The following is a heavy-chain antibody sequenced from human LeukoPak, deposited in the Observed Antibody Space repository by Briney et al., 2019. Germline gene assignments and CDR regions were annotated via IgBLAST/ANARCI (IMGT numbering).Heavy chain of an antibody. CDR2: IRYDASST. V-gene: IGHV3-30*02. CDR1: GFTFSHSG. J-gene: IGHJ3*02. D-gene: IGHD5-24*01. CDR3: AKDGVQMAKNVFDI. Sequence: GGSLRLSCATSGFTFSHSGMHWVRQAPGERLEWVALIRYDASSTYYADSVKGRFTISRDNSKKTLFLQMNSLTTEDTAVYFCAKDGVQMAKNVFDIWGPGTMVTVSS.